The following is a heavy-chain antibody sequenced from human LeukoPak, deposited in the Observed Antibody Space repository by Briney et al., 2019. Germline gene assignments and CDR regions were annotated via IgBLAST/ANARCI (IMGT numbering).Heavy chain of an antibody. Sequence: SETLSLTCTVSGGSISSSSYYWGWIRQPPGKGLEWIGSIYYSGSSYYNPSLKSRVTISVDPSKNHFSLKLSSVTAADTAVYYCRYYDFWSGYYLDYWGQGTLVTVSS. CDR1: GGSISSSSYY. J-gene: IGHJ4*02. D-gene: IGHD3-3*01. V-gene: IGHV4-39*02. CDR3: RYYDFWSGYYLDY. CDR2: IYYSGSS.